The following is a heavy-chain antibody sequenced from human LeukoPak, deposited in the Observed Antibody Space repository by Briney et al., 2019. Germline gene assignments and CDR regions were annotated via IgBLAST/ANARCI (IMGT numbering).Heavy chain of an antibody. Sequence: SETLSLTCTVSGGSISSYYWSWIRQPPGKGLEWIGYIYYSGSTNYNPSLKSRVTMSVDTSKNQFSLKLSSVTAADTAVYYCARDHSQAVAFDYWGQGTLVTVSS. J-gene: IGHJ4*02. D-gene: IGHD6-19*01. CDR2: IYYSGST. CDR1: GGSISSYY. CDR3: ARDHSQAVAFDY. V-gene: IGHV4-59*12.